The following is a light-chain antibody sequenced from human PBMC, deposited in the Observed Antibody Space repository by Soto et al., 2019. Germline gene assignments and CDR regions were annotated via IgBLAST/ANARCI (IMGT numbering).Light chain of an antibody. V-gene: IGLV2-23*01. CDR1: SSDVGRYNR. J-gene: IGLJ2*01. Sequence: QSVLTQPASVSGSPGQSITISCTGTSSDVGRYNRVSWYQRHPDKAPKLMIYEDNKRPSGVSNRFSGSKSGNTASLTISGLQDEDEADYYCCSYAGSSTYVVFGGGTKVTVL. CDR2: EDN. CDR3: CSYAGSSTYVV.